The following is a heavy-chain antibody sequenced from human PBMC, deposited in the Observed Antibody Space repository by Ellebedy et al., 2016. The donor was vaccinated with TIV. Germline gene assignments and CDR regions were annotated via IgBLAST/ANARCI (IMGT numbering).Heavy chain of an antibody. J-gene: IGHJ4*02. CDR3: AGLTVAGGHY. CDR2: ISSSSSTI. CDR1: GFTFSNYI. Sequence: GESLKISCAASGFTFSNYIMNWVRQAPGKGLEWVSYISSSSSTIYYADSVKGRFTISRDNAKNSLYLQMNSLRAEDTAVYYCAGLTVAGGHYWGQGTLVTVSS. V-gene: IGHV3-48*01. D-gene: IGHD6-19*01.